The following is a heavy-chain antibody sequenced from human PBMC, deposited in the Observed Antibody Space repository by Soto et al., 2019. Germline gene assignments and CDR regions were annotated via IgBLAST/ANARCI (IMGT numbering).Heavy chain of an antibody. J-gene: IGHJ5*02. CDR2: IYHSGST. CDR1: GYSISSGYY. V-gene: IGHV4-38-2*01. D-gene: IGHD4-17*01. CDR3: ARGAATVTPGWFDP. Sequence: PSETLSLTGAVSGYSISSGYYRGWIRQPPGKGLEWIASIYHSGSTYYDPSLKSRVTISVDTSKNQFSLKLSSVTAADTAVYYCARGAATVTPGWFDPWGQGTLVT.